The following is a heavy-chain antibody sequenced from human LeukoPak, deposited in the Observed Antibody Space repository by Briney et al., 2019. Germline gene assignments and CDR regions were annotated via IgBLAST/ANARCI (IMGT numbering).Heavy chain of an antibody. CDR2: INPNSGGT. V-gene: IGHV1-2*02. Sequence: ASVKVSCKASGYTFTGYYMHWVRQAPGQGLEWMGWINPNSGGTNYAQKFQGRVTMTRDTSISTAYMELSRLRSDGTAVYYCARVGDFWSGYHPQDWLDPWGQGTLVTVSS. CDR1: GYTFTGYY. CDR3: ARVGDFWSGYHPQDWLDP. J-gene: IGHJ5*02. D-gene: IGHD3-3*01.